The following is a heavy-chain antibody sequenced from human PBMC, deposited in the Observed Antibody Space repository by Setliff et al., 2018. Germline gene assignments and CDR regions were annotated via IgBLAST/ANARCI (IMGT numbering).Heavy chain of an antibody. D-gene: IGHD6-13*01. CDR3: AREFTVDSREAGYFNY. Sequence: SETLSLTCSASGVSISSGSHYWAWIRQPPGKRLEWIGSVYYIGTTHYNPSLKSRVTISVDPSKNQFSLKMSSVTAADTAVYYCAREFTVDSREAGYFNYWGHGTLVTVSS. CDR2: VYYIGTT. CDR1: GVSISSGSHY. J-gene: IGHJ4*01. V-gene: IGHV4-39*02.